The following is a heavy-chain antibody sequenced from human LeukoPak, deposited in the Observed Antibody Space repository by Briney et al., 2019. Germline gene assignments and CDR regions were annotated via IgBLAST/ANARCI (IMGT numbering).Heavy chain of an antibody. CDR3: AKEGSSSWYYFDY. CDR2: ISGSGGSR. J-gene: IGHJ4*02. D-gene: IGHD6-13*01. V-gene: IGHV3-23*01. CDR1: GFTFSSYA. Sequence: GGSLRLSCAASGFTFSSYAMSWARQATGKGLEWVSAISGSGGSRYYADSVKGRFTISRDNSKNTLYLQMNSLRAEDTAVYYCAKEGSSSWYYFDYWGQGTLVTVSS.